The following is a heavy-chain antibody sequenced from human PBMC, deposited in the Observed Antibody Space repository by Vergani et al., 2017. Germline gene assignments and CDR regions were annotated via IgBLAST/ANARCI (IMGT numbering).Heavy chain of an antibody. Sequence: QVQLVQSGAEVKKPGSSVKVSCKASGGTFSSYAISWVRQAPGQGLEWMGGIIPIFGTANYEQKFQGRVTITADESTSTAYMELSSLRSEDTAVYYCARWGYCSSTSCYRGDLSFDPWGQGTLVTVSS. CDR1: GGTFSSYA. V-gene: IGHV1-69*12. D-gene: IGHD2-2*01. CDR2: IIPIFGTA. J-gene: IGHJ5*02. CDR3: ARWGYCSSTSCYRGDLSFDP.